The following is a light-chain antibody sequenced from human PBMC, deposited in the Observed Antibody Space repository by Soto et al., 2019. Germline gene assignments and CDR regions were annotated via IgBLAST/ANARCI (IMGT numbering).Light chain of an antibody. Sequence: VMTQSPLSLTVTPGEPASISCKSSQSLQHNNGNTLLDWYRQKPGQSPQLLIYLGSRRAPGAPDRVSGSGSGTDVTLRISTVEADYSAIYYCMQALQAPLTFGQGTKLEI. J-gene: IGKJ1*01. CDR3: MQALQAPLT. CDR2: LGS. V-gene: IGKV2-28*01. CDR1: QSLQHNNGNTL.